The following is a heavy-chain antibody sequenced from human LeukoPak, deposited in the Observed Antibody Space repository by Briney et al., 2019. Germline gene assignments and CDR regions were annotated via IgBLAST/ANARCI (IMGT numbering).Heavy chain of an antibody. Sequence: GGSLRLSCAASGITFSSHAMHWVRRAPGKGLEYVSAISGNGYNTWYANSVKGRFTISRDNSKNTLYLQMNSLRAEDTAVYYCARGGSYFDYWGQGTLVTVSS. CDR3: ARGGSYFDY. V-gene: IGHV3-64*01. D-gene: IGHD1-26*01. CDR1: GITFSSHA. J-gene: IGHJ4*02. CDR2: ISGNGYNT.